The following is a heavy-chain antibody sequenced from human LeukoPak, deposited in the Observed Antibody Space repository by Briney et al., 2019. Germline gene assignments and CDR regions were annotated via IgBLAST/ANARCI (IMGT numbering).Heavy chain of an antibody. CDR3: ARDSLGYCSGGSCYSRAFDI. Sequence: ASVKVSCKASGYTFTGYYMHWVRQAPGQGLEWMGWINPNSGGTIYAQKFQGRVTMTRDTSIRTAYMELSRLKSDDTAVYYRARDSLGYCSGGSCYSRAFDIWGPGTMVTVSS. CDR1: GYTFTGYY. V-gene: IGHV1-2*02. CDR2: INPNSGGT. J-gene: IGHJ3*02. D-gene: IGHD2-15*01.